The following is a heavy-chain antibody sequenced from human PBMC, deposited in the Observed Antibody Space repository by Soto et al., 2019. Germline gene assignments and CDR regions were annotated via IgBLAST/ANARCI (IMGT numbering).Heavy chain of an antibody. Sequence: GGSLRLSCAASGFTFSSYEMNWVRQAPGKGLEWVSYISSSGSTICYADSVKGRFTISRDNAKNSLYLQMNSLRAEDTAVYYCARGYYDSSGYYYYFDYWGQGTLVTVSS. J-gene: IGHJ4*02. V-gene: IGHV3-48*03. CDR3: ARGYYDSSGYYYYFDY. D-gene: IGHD3-22*01. CDR2: ISSSGSTI. CDR1: GFTFSSYE.